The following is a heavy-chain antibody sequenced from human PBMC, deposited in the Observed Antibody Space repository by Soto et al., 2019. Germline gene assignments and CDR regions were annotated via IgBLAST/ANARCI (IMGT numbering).Heavy chain of an antibody. D-gene: IGHD3-9*01. Sequence: ETLSLTCTVSGGSISSSSYYWGWIRQPPGKGLEWIGSIYYSGSTYYNPSLKSRVTISVDTSKNQFSLKLSSVTAADTAVYYCARHERGYDILTGYPTHYYMDVWGKGTTVTVSS. CDR1: GGSISSSSYY. CDR3: ARHERGYDILTGYPTHYYMDV. J-gene: IGHJ6*03. CDR2: IYYSGST. V-gene: IGHV4-39*01.